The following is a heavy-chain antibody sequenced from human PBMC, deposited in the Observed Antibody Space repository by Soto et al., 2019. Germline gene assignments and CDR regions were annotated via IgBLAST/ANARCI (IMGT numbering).Heavy chain of an antibody. D-gene: IGHD3-3*01. CDR2: IIPIFGTA. Sequence: ASVKVSCKASGGTFSSYAISWVRQAPGQGLGWMGGIIPIFGTANYAQKFQGRVTITADESTSTAYMELSSLRSEDTAVYYCARVRYDFWSGYSLDYYYGMDVWGQGTTVTVSS. J-gene: IGHJ6*02. V-gene: IGHV1-69*13. CDR1: GGTFSSYA. CDR3: ARVRYDFWSGYSLDYYYGMDV.